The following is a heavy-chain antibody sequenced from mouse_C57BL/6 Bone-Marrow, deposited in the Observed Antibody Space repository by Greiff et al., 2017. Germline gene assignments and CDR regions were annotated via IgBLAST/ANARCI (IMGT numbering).Heavy chain of an antibody. Sequence: QVQLQQSGPELVKPGASVKISCKASGYSFTSYYIHWVQQRPGQGLEWIGWIYPGSGNTKYNEKFKGKATLTADTSSSTAYMQLSSLTSEDSAVYYCAREGYSNYGNYFDYWGQGTTLTVSS. CDR3: AREGYSNYGNYFDY. CDR2: IYPGSGNT. CDR1: GYSFTSYY. D-gene: IGHD2-5*01. J-gene: IGHJ2*01. V-gene: IGHV1-66*01.